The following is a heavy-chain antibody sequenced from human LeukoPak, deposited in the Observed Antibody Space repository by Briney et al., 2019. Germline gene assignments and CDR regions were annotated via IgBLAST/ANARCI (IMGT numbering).Heavy chain of an antibody. J-gene: IGHJ6*02. CDR2: ISSSSSYI. CDR3: ARDRGGWDGLDYYYGMDV. CDR1: GFTFSSYS. V-gene: IGHV3-21*01. Sequence: GGSLRLSCAASGFTFSSYSMNWVRQAPGKGLEWVSSISSSSSYIYYADSVKGRFTISRDNAKNSLYLQMNSLRAEDTAVYYCARDRGGWDGLDYYYGMDVWGQGTTVTVSS. D-gene: IGHD6-19*01.